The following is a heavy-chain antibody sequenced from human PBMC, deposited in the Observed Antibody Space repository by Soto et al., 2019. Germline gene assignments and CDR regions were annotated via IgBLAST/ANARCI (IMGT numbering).Heavy chain of an antibody. D-gene: IGHD2-15*01. V-gene: IGHV3-33*01. CDR3: ARDLTVVVVAATRGGGMDV. CDR1: GFTFSSYG. Sequence: QVQLVESGGGVVQPGRSLRLSCAASGFTFSSYGMHWVRQAPGKGLEWVAVIWYDGSNKYYADSVKGRFTISRDNSKNTLYLQMNSLRAEDTAVYYCARDLTVVVVAATRGGGMDVWGQGTTVTVSS. CDR2: IWYDGSNK. J-gene: IGHJ6*02.